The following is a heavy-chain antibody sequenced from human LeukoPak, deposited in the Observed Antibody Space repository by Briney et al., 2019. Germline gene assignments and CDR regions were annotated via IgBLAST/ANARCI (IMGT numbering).Heavy chain of an antibody. J-gene: IGHJ4*02. D-gene: IGHD3-16*02. V-gene: IGHV1-2*02. CDR3: AREVDMITFGGVIADFDY. Sequence: GASVKVSCKASGYTFTGYYMHRVRQAPGQGLEWMGWINPNSGGTNYAQKFQGRVTMTRDTSISTAYMELSRLRSDDTAVYYCAREVDMITFGGVIADFDYWGQGTLVTVSS. CDR2: INPNSGGT. CDR1: GYTFTGYY.